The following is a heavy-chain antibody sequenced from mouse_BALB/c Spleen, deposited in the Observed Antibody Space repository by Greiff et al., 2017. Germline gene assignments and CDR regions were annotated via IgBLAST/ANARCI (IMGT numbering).Heavy chain of an antibody. CDR2: ISSGGST. CDR3: ARNRLYYGSSSVAMDY. V-gene: IGHV5-6-5*01. D-gene: IGHD1-1*01. Sequence: EVKLMESGGGLVKPGGSLKLSCAASGFTFSSYAMSWVRQTPEKRLEWVASISSGGSTYYPDSVKGRFTISRDNARNILYLQMSSLRSEDTAMYYCARNRLYYGSSSVAMDYWGQGTSVTVSS. CDR1: GFTFSSYA. J-gene: IGHJ4*01.